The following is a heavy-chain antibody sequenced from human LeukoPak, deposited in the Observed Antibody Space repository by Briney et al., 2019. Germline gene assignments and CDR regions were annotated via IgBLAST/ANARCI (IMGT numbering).Heavy chain of an antibody. D-gene: IGHD3-10*01. Sequence: GGSLRLSCAASGFTFSDYYMSWIRQAPGKGLEWVSYISSSGSTMYYADSVKGRFTISRDNAKNSLYLQMNSLRAEDTAVYYCARGILWFGELNPDFDYWGQGTLVTVSS. CDR1: GFTFSDYY. CDR2: ISSSGSTM. CDR3: ARGILWFGELNPDFDY. V-gene: IGHV3-11*01. J-gene: IGHJ4*02.